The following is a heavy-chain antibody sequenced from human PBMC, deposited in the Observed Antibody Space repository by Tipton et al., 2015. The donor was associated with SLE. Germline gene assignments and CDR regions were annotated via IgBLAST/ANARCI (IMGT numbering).Heavy chain of an antibody. J-gene: IGHJ3*02. CDR2: IYHSGST. Sequence: TLSLTCAVFGGSISRNNWWSWVRQPPGKGLEWIGEIYHSGSTNYNPSLKSRVTISVDTSKNQFSLKLSSVTAADTAVYYCARDSPFYDTSGDDAFHIWGQGTMVTVSS. V-gene: IGHV4-4*02. CDR3: ARDSPFYDTSGDDAFHI. D-gene: IGHD3-22*01. CDR1: GGSISRNNW.